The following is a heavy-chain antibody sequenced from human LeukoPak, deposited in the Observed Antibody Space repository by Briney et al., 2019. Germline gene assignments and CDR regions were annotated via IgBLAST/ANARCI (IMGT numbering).Heavy chain of an antibody. CDR1: GFTFSTYD. J-gene: IGHJ4*02. D-gene: IGHD3-10*01. CDR2: ISGSDGTT. V-gene: IGHV3-23*01. Sequence: GGSLRLSCAASGFTFSTYDMSWVRQAPGKGLEWVSGISGSDGTTYYADSVKGRFTISRDNSKNTLYLQMNSLGVEDTAVYYCASILKWFVYEYWGQGTLVTVSS. CDR3: ASILKWFVYEY.